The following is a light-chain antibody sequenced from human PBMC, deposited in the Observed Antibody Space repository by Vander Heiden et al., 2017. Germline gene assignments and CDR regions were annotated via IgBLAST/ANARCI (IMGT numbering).Light chain of an antibody. J-gene: IGLJ1*01. CDR2: EVT. CDR3: SSYGGSNNYV. V-gene: IGLV2-8*01. CDR1: SSDVGGYSY. Sequence: QSALTQPPSASGSPGQSVTVSCTGTSSDVGGYSYVSWYQQHPGKGPKLLIDEVTKRPSGVPDRFSGSNSGNTASLTVSGLQAEDEADYYCSSYGGSNNYVFGSGTKVTVL.